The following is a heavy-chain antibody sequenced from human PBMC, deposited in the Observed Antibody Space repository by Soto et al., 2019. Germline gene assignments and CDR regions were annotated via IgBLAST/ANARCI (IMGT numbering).Heavy chain of an antibody. V-gene: IGHV1-69*02. Sequence: SVKVSCKASGGTFSSYTISWVRQAPGQGLEWMGRIIPILGIANYAQKFQGRVTITADKSTSTAYMELSSLRSEDTAVYYCARGCSSTSCYNIGGEVVYYYYYGMDVWGQGTTVTVSS. J-gene: IGHJ6*02. CDR3: ARGCSSTSCYNIGGEVVYYYYYGMDV. CDR1: GGTFSSYT. D-gene: IGHD2-2*01. CDR2: IIPILGIA.